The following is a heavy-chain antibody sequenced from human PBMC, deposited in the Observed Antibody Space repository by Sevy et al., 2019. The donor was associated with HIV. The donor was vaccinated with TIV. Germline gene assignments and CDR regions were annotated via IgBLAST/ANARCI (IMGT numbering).Heavy chain of an antibody. J-gene: IGHJ4*01. CDR1: GFRFGSQA. CDR3: AKDVPDQSWYDDFWSGSPCFDY. CDR2: MSGRGDSR. Sequence: GESLKISCVGSGFRFGSQAMSWVRQAPGKGLEWVSGMSGRGDSRGYAHSVKGRFTISRDNSKNTVYLQMNSLTAEDTALYYCAKDVPDQSWYDDFWSGSPCFDYWGRGILVIVSS. D-gene: IGHD3-3*01. V-gene: IGHV3-23*01.